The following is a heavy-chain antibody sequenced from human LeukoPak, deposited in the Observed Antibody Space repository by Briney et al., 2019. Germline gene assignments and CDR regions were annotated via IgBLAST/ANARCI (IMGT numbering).Heavy chain of an antibody. J-gene: IGHJ6*03. V-gene: IGHV3-23*01. CDR3: AKVGKAGSLIPYYMDV. Sequence: GGSLRLSCAVSGFTFSNYVMIWVRQAPGKGLEWVSAISGTGANTFYADSVKGRFTMSRDNSKNTLYLLMNSLRAEDTAVYYCAKVGKAGSLIPYYMDVWGKGTTVTVSS. CDR2: ISGTGANT. D-gene: IGHD6-13*01. CDR1: GFTFSNYV.